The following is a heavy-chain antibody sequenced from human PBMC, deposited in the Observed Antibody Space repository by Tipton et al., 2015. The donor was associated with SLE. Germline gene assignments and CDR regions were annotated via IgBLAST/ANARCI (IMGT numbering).Heavy chain of an antibody. CDR3: ARERGVHDAFDV. CDR1: GGSLRTGGYY. D-gene: IGHD3-16*01. V-gene: IGHV4-61*02. J-gene: IGHJ3*01. Sequence: LRLSCTVSGGSLRTGGYYWSWIRQPAGKGLERIGRGYITGTTNYNPSLESRVTISMDTSKNQFSLKLSSVTAADTAVYYCARERGVHDAFDVWGQGTLVTVSS. CDR2: GYITGTT.